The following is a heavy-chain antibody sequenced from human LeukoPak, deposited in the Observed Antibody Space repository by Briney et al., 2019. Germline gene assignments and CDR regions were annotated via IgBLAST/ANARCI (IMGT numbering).Heavy chain of an antibody. CDR3: ARHRGGGLWFFDF. V-gene: IGHV4-31*11. J-gene: IGHJ4*02. CDR2: IYYNGRT. Sequence: PSQTLSLTCAVSGGSISSGDYYWSWIRQHPGKGLEWIGYIYYNGRTYLNPSLESRVTISVDTSKNQFSLRLSSVTAADTAVYYCARHRGGGLWFFDFWGQGTLVTVSS. D-gene: IGHD2-21*01. CDR1: GGSISSGDYY.